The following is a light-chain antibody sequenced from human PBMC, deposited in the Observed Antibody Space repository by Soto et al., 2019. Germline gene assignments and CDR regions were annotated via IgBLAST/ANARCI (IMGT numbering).Light chain of an antibody. CDR1: SSNIGAGYD. CDR2: GNS. CDR3: QSCDSSLDVV. V-gene: IGLV1-40*01. Sequence: QSVLTQPPSVSGAPGQRVTISCTGSSSNIGAGYDVHWYQQLPGTAPKLLIYGNSNRPSGVPDRFSGSKSGTSASLAITGLQAEDEADYYCQSCDSSLDVVFGGGTKVTVL. J-gene: IGLJ2*01.